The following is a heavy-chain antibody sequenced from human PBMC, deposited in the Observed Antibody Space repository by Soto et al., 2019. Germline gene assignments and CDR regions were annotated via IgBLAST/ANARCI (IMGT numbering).Heavy chain of an antibody. Sequence: SETLSLTCAVYGGSFSGYYWSWIRQPPGKGLERIGEINHSGSTNYNPSLKSRVTISVDTSKNQFSLKLSSVTAADTAVYYCARLCYDYIWGSYPPELYYFDYWGQGTLVTVSS. CDR1: GGSFSGYY. V-gene: IGHV4-34*01. CDR2: INHSGST. J-gene: IGHJ4*02. D-gene: IGHD3-16*02. CDR3: ARLCYDYIWGSYPPELYYFDY.